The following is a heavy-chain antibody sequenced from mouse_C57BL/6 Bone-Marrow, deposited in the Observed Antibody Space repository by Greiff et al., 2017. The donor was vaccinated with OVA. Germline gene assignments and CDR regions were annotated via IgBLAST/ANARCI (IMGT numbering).Heavy chain of an antibody. CDR3: AMGRAFYYYSSSYVY. V-gene: IGHV1-74*01. CDR2: IHPSDSDT. Sequence: QVHVKQPGAELVKPGASVKVSCKASGYTFTSYWMHWVKQRPGQGLEWIGRIHPSDSDTNYNQKFKGKATLTVDKSSSTAYMQLSNLTSEDAAVYDSAMGRAFYYYSSSYVYWGQGTTLTVSS. CDR1: GYTFTSYW. J-gene: IGHJ2*01. D-gene: IGHD1-1*01.